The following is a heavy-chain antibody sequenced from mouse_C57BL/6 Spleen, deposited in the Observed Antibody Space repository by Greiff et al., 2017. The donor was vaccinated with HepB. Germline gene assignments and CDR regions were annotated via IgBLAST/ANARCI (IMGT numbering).Heavy chain of an antibody. V-gene: IGHV1-85*01. Sequence: VKLMESGPELVKPGASVKLSCKASGYTFTSYDINWVKQRPGQGLEWIGWIYPRDGSTKYNEKFKGKATLTVDTSSSTAYMELHSLTAEDSAVYFCARSPYSNYDWYFDVWGTGTTVTVSS. CDR3: ARSPYSNYDWYFDV. CDR1: GYTFTSYD. D-gene: IGHD2-5*01. J-gene: IGHJ1*03. CDR2: IYPRDGST.